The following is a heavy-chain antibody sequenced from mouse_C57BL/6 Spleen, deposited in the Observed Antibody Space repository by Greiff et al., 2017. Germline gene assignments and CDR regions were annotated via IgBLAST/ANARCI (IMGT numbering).Heavy chain of an antibody. Sequence: QVQLQQPGAELVKPGASVKLSCKASGYTFTSYWMHWVKQRPGQALEWIGMIHPNSGSTNYNEKFKSKATLTVDKSSSTAYMQLSSLTSEDSAVYYCARKGAAQAPFAYWGQGTLVTVSA. D-gene: IGHD3-2*02. CDR3: ARKGAAQAPFAY. CDR1: GYTFTSYW. CDR2: IHPNSGST. V-gene: IGHV1-64*01. J-gene: IGHJ3*01.